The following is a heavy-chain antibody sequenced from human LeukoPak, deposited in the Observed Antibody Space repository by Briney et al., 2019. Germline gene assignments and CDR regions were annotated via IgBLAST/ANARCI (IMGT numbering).Heavy chain of an antibody. Sequence: SETLSLTCAVYGGSFSGYYWSWIRQPPGKGLEWIGEINHSGSTNYNPSLKSRVTISVDTSKNQFSLKLSSVTAADTAVYYCARHKGSRGYFDYWGQGTLVTVSS. CDR3: ARHKGSRGYFDY. J-gene: IGHJ4*02. CDR2: INHSGST. CDR1: GGSFSGYY. V-gene: IGHV4-34*01.